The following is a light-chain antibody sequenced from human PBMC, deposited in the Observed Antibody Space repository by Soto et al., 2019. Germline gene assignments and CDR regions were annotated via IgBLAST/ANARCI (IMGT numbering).Light chain of an antibody. CDR3: SLYTGSSTLV. V-gene: IGLV2-14*01. CDR1: SSDVGGYNY. CDR2: EVS. Sequence: QSALTQPASVSGSPGQSITISCTGTSSDVGGYNYVSWHQQHPGKAPKLIIHEVSNRPSGVSNRFSGSKSGNTASLTISGLQAEDEADYYCSLYTGSSTLVFGGGTKVTVL. J-gene: IGLJ2*01.